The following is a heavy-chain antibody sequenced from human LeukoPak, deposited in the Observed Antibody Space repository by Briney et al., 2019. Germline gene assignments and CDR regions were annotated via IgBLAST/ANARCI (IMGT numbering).Heavy chain of an antibody. J-gene: IGHJ4*02. CDR1: GGSFSGYY. Sequence: SETLSLTCAVYGGSFSGYYWSWIRQPPGKGLEWIGEINHSGSTNYNPSLKSRVTISVDRSKNQFSLKLSSVTAADTAVYYCARQNYYDSSPPDYWGQGTLVTASS. D-gene: IGHD3-22*01. V-gene: IGHV4-34*01. CDR3: ARQNYYDSSPPDY. CDR2: INHSGST.